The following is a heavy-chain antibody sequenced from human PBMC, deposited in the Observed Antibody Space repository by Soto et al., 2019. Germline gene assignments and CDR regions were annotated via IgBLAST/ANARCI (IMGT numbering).Heavy chain of an antibody. V-gene: IGHV4-59*01. Sequence: SETLSLTCTVSGGSISSYYWSWSRQPPGKGLEWIGYIYYSGSTNYNPSLKSRVTISVDTSKNQFSLKLSSVTAADTAVYYCASTIQFQAHDAFDIWGQGTRVTVSS. CDR2: IYYSGST. D-gene: IGHD1-1*01. CDR1: GGSISSYY. J-gene: IGHJ3*02. CDR3: ASTIQFQAHDAFDI.